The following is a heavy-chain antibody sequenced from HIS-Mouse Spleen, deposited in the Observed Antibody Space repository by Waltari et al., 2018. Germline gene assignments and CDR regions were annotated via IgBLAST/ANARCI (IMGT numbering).Heavy chain of an antibody. CDR3: AREIPYSSSWYDWYFDL. CDR1: GGSISSSSYY. D-gene: IGHD6-13*01. V-gene: IGHV4-39*07. CDR2: IYYSGST. Sequence: QLQLQESGPGLVKPSETLSLTCTVPGGSISSSSYYWGWIRPPTGKGLEWIGSIYYSGSTYYNPSLKSRVTISVDTSKNQFSLKLSSVTAADTAVYYCAREIPYSSSWYDWYFDLWGRGTLVTVSS. J-gene: IGHJ2*01.